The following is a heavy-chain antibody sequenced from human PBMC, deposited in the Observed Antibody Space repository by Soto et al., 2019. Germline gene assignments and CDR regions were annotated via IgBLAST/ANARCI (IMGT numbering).Heavy chain of an antibody. D-gene: IGHD6-13*01. J-gene: IGHJ6*02. Sequence: GESLKISCKGSAYSFTSYWIGWVRQMPGKGLEWMGIIYPGDSDTRYSPSFQGQVTISADKSISTAYLQWSSLKASDTAMYYCARRSYSSSWFLDVWGQGTTVTVSS. V-gene: IGHV5-51*01. CDR1: AYSFTSYW. CDR3: ARRSYSSSWFLDV. CDR2: IYPGDSDT.